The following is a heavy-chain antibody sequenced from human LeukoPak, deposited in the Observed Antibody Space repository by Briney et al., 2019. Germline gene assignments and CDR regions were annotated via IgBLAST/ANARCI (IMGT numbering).Heavy chain of an antibody. D-gene: IGHD5-24*01. CDR1: GYSFTSYW. J-gene: IGHJ5*02. CDR3: ARHRVEMATRPHNWFDP. CDR2: IYPGDSDT. V-gene: IGHV5-51*01. Sequence: GESLKISCKGSGYSFTSYWIGWVRQMPGKGLEWMGIIYPGDSDTRYSPSFQGQVTISADKSISTAYLQWSSLKALDTAMYYCARHRVEMATRPHNWFDPWGQGTLVTVSS.